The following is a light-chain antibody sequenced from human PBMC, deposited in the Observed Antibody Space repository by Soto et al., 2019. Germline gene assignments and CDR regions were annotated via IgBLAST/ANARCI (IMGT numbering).Light chain of an antibody. CDR1: SSDVGGYNY. Sequence: QSALTQPASVSGSPGQSITISCTGTSSDVGGYNYVSWYQQHPGKAPKLMIYDVSNRPSGVSNRFSGSKSGNTAYLTISGLQAEDEADDYCSSYTSSSTNVFGTGTKLTVL. J-gene: IGLJ1*01. CDR2: DVS. V-gene: IGLV2-14*01. CDR3: SSYTSSSTNV.